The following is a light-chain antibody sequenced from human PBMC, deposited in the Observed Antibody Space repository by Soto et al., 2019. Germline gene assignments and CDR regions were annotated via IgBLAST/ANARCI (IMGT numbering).Light chain of an antibody. CDR3: QQYDNLPPYT. J-gene: IGKJ2*01. CDR2: DAS. CDR1: QDITNY. Sequence: DIQMTQSPSFLSASVGDRVTITCQASQDITNYLNWYQQKPGKAPKLLIYDASNLETGVSSRFSGSGSGTHFTLTISSLQPEDIATYYCQQYDNLPPYTFGQGTKLEI. V-gene: IGKV1-33*01.